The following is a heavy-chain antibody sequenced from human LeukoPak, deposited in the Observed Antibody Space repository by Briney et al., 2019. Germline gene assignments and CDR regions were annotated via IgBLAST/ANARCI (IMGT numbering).Heavy chain of an antibody. CDR2: IYYSGST. Sequence: PSETLSLTCTVSGGSISSYYWSWIRQPPGKGLEWIGYIYYSGSTNYNPSLKSRVTISVDTSKNQFSLKLSSVTAADTAVYYCARAYSSSWYEGIGYYYYYMDVWGKGTTVTVSS. CDR1: GGSISSYY. D-gene: IGHD6-13*01. J-gene: IGHJ6*03. V-gene: IGHV4-59*01. CDR3: ARAYSSSWYEGIGYYYYYMDV.